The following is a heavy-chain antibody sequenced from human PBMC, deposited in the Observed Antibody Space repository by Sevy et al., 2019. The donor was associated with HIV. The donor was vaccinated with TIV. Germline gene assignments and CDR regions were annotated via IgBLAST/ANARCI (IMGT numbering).Heavy chain of an antibody. D-gene: IGHD3-10*01. CDR1: GGSISSSNYY. V-gene: IGHV4-39*01. CDR3: ARLRLIDYYGSGSAYWYFDL. Sequence: SETLSPTCTVSGGSISSSNYYWGWLRQPPGKGLEWIGSIYYSGSTYYNPSLKSRVTISVDTSKNQFSLKLSSVTAADTAVYYCARLRLIDYYGSGSAYWYFDLWGRGTLVTVSS. CDR2: IYYSGST. J-gene: IGHJ2*01.